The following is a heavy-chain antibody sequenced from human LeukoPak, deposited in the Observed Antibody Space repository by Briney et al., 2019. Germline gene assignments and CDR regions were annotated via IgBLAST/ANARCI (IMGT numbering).Heavy chain of an antibody. CDR2: LSGSGGGT. V-gene: IGHV3-23*01. J-gene: IGHJ4*02. CDR3: AKRGVVIRVILVGFHKEAYYFDS. Sequence: GGSLRLSCAVSGITLSNYGMSWVRQAPGKGLEWVAGLSGSGGGTNYADSVKGRFTISRDNAKNTLYLQMNSLGAEDTDVYFCAKRGVVIRVILVGFHKEAYYFDSWGQGALVTVSS. D-gene: IGHD3-10*01. CDR1: GITLSNYG.